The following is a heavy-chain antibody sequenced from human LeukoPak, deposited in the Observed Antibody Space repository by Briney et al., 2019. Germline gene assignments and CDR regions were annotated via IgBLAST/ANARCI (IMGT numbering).Heavy chain of an antibody. J-gene: IGHJ4*02. D-gene: IGHD5-18*01. V-gene: IGHV3-23*01. CDR3: AKDSTAIDY. CDR2: ISGSGATP. Sequence: GGSLRLSCAASGFTFSSYVMSWARQAPGKGLDWVSAISGSGATPYYADSVKGRFTISRDNSKNTLYLQMNSLRDEDTAIYYCAKDSTAIDYWGQGTLVTVSS. CDR1: GFTFSSYV.